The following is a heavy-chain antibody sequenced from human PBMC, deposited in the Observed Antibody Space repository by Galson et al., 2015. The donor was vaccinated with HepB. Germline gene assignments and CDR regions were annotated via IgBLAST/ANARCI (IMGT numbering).Heavy chain of an antibody. CDR3: ARDAAGIAAADPAFDY. CDR1: GFTFSSNA. D-gene: IGHD6-13*01. V-gene: IGHV3-30*04. Sequence: SLRLSCAASGFTFSSNAMHWVRQAPGKGLEWVAVISYDGGNTYYADSVKGRFTISRDNSKNTLYLQMNSLRAEDTAVYDCARDAAGIAAADPAFDYWGQGTLVTVSS. CDR2: ISYDGGNT. J-gene: IGHJ4*02.